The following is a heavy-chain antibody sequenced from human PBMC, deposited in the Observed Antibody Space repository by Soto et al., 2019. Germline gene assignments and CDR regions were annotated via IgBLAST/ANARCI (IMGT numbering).Heavy chain of an antibody. V-gene: IGHV1-69*02. CDR1: GGTFSSYT. Sequence: QVQLVQSWAEVKKPGSSVKVSCKASGGTFSSYTISWVRQAPGQGLEWMGRIIPILGIANYAQKFQGRVTITADKSTSTAYMELSSLRSEDTAVYYCAGGAVARGTRDYWGQGTLVTVSS. J-gene: IGHJ4*02. CDR2: IIPILGIA. D-gene: IGHD6-19*01. CDR3: AGGAVARGTRDY.